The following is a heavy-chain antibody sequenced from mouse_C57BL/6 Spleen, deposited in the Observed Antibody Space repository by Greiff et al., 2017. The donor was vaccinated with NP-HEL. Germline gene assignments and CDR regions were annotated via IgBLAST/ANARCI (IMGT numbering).Heavy chain of an antibody. D-gene: IGHD1-1*01. CDR1: GYTFTSYW. J-gene: IGHJ2*01. V-gene: IGHV1-64*01. CDR2: IHPNSGST. Sequence: QVQLQQPGAELVKPGASVKLSCKASGYTFTSYWMHWVKQRPGQGLEWIGMIHPNSGSTNYNEKFKSKATLTVDKSSSTAYMQLSSLTSEDSAVYYCARPSPITTDYFDYWGQGTTLTVSS. CDR3: ARPSPITTDYFDY.